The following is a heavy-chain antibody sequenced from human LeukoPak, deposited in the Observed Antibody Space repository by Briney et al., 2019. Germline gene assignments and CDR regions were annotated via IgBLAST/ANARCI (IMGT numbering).Heavy chain of an antibody. CDR3: ARSTGYYYGSGSYYSYDAFDI. CDR2: INPNSGGT. J-gene: IGHJ3*02. D-gene: IGHD3-10*01. Sequence: GASVKVSCKASGYTFTSYYMHWVRQAPGQGLEWMGWINPNSGGTNYAQKFQGRVTMTRDTSISTAYMELSRLRSDDTAVYYCARSTGYYYGSGSYYSYDAFDIWGQGTMVTVSS. CDR1: GYTFTSYY. V-gene: IGHV1-2*02.